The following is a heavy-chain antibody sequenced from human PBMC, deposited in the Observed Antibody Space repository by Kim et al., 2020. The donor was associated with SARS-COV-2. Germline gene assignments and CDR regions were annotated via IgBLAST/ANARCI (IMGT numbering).Heavy chain of an antibody. CDR1: GFTFSSYA. D-gene: IGHD4-17*01. J-gene: IGHJ5*01. Sequence: GGSLRLSCAASGFTFSSYAMSWVRQAPGKGLEWVSAIGGSGSNTYYADSVRGRFTISRDNSKNTVYLQMNSLRADDTAIYYCAKDRGNYGDYVGWFDSWGLGTLVTVSS. CDR2: IGGSGSNT. CDR3: AKDRGNYGDYVGWFDS. V-gene: IGHV3-23*01.